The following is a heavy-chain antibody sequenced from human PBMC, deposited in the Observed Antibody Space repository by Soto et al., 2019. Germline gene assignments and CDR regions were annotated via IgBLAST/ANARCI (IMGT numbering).Heavy chain of an antibody. CDR3: ARSCGTGKGGMDV. Sequence: QVQLVQSGAEVKKPGASVKVSCKTSGYNFTSYGLSWVRQAPGQGLEWMGWINGYTGNTNYAQKFQGRVTMTTDSSTNTVYLDVRTLISDATAGYYCARSCGTGKGGMDVWGQGITVTVPS. V-gene: IGHV1-18*01. CDR2: INGYTGNT. D-gene: IGHD6-25*01. CDR1: GYNFTSYG. J-gene: IGHJ6*02.